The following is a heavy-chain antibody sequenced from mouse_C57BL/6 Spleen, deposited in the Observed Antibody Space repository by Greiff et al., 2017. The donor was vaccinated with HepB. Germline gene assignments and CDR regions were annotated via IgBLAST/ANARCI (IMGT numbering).Heavy chain of an antibody. Sequence: VQLQQSGAELVRPGASVTLSCKASGYTFTDYEMHWVKQTPVHGLEWIGAIDPETGGTAYNQKFKGKAILTADKSSSTAYMELSSLTSEDSAVYYCTSPLSGAYWGQRTLVTVSA. J-gene: IGHJ3*01. CDR2: IDPETGGT. CDR1: GYTFTDYE. CDR3: TSPLSGAY. V-gene: IGHV1-15*01.